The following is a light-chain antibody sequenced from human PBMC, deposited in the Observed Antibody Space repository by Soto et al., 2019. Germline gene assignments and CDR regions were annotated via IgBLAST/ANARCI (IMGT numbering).Light chain of an antibody. CDR2: GAS. Sequence: DIRLTQFPSSLSASVGDRVTISCRASQNINTYLMWYQQKPGKAPNLLIYGASGLQNGVPARFSGGGSGTDFTLTISRLEPEDFAVYYCQQHGRSPITFGQGTRLEIK. CDR1: QNINTY. J-gene: IGKJ5*01. V-gene: IGKV1-39*01. CDR3: QQHGRSPIT.